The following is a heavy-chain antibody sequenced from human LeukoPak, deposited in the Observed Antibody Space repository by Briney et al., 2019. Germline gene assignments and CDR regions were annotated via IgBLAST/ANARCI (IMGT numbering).Heavy chain of an antibody. CDR3: ARVPTENYYYYYMDV. Sequence: ASVKVSCNPSGYTFTSCSISWVRQAPGQGLEWMGWISAKTGNTKYAQKIQGRVTMTTDTSTSTAYMELRSLRSDDTAVYYCARVPTENYYYYYMDVWGKGTTVTVSS. CDR2: ISAKTGNT. CDR1: GYTFTSCS. V-gene: IGHV1-18*01. J-gene: IGHJ6*03. D-gene: IGHD1-1*01.